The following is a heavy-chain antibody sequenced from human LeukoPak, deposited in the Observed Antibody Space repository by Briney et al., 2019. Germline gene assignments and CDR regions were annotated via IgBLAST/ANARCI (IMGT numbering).Heavy chain of an antibody. D-gene: IGHD5-24*01. J-gene: IGHJ3*01. V-gene: IGHV3-7*05. CDR3: VRGFDGYFGFDL. CDR1: GFXFSTHW. Sequence: GGTLRLSCAASGFXFSTHWISWVPVAPGKGLEWVAKINQDGSETFYVDSVKGRFTISRDNGKNSIFVQMDSLRAEDTAVYYCVRGFDGYFGFDLWGQGIMVTVSS. CDR2: INQDGSET.